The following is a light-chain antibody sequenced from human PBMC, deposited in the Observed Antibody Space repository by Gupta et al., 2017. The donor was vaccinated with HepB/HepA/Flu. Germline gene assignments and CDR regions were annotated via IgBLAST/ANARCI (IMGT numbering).Light chain of an antibody. CDR2: GNS. CDR3: QSYDSSLSGPV. CDR1: SSNIGAGYD. Sequence: QSVLTQPPSVSGAPGQRVTISCTGSSSNIGAGYDVHWYQKLPGTAPKLLIYGNSNRPSGVPYRFSGSKSGTSASLAITGLQAEDEADYYCQSYDSSLSGPVFGGGTKLTVL. J-gene: IGLJ2*01. V-gene: IGLV1-40*01.